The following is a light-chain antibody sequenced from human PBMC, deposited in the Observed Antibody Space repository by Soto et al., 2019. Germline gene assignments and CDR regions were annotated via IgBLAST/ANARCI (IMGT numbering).Light chain of an antibody. V-gene: IGLV1-40*01. CDR3: SSYVGTNSYV. CDR1: SSNIGAGYD. Sequence: QSVLTQPPSVSGAPGQRVTISCTGSSSNIGAGYDVHWYQQLPGTAPKLIIYEVYKRPSGVPDRFSGSKSGNTAALTVSGLQAEDEADYYCSSYVGTNSYVFGTGTKLTVL. CDR2: EVY. J-gene: IGLJ1*01.